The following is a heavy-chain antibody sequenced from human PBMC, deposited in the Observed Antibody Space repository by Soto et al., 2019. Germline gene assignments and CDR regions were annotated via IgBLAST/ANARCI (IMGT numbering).Heavy chain of an antibody. CDR3: ARAGCSSTSCYDYYMDV. CDR1: GGSFRGYY. CDR2: INHSGST. Sequence: SETQSLTCAVYGGSFRGYYWSWIRQPPGKGLEWIGEINHSGSTNYNPSLKSRVTISVDTSKNQFSLKLSSVTAADTAVYYCARAGCSSTSCYDYYMDVWGKGTTVTVSS. D-gene: IGHD2-2*01. V-gene: IGHV4-34*01. J-gene: IGHJ6*03.